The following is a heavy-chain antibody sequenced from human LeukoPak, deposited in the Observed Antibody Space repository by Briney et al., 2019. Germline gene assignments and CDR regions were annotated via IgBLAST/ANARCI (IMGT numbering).Heavy chain of an antibody. Sequence: GRSLRLSCAASGFTFSSYAMHWVRQAPGKGLEWVAVISYDGSNKYYADSVKGRFTISRDNSKNTLYLQMSSLRAEDTAVYYCARGPLYYSDSRGNPGDHWGQGTLVTVSS. D-gene: IGHD3-22*01. V-gene: IGHV3-30*04. CDR2: ISYDGSNK. CDR1: GFTFSSYA. J-gene: IGHJ4*02. CDR3: ARGPLYYSDSRGNPGDH.